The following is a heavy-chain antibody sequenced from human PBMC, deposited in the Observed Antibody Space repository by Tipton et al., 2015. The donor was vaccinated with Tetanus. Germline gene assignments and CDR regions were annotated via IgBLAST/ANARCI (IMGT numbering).Heavy chain of an antibody. Sequence: SLRLSCAASGFTFSSYWMSWVRQAPGKGLEWVANIKQDGSEKYYVDSVKGRFTISRDNAKNSLYLQMNSLRAEDTAVYYCARPTGVIAPDAFDIWGQGTMVTVSS. CDR2: IKQDGSEK. CDR3: ARPTGVIAPDAFDI. J-gene: IGHJ3*02. V-gene: IGHV3-7*01. CDR1: GFTFSSYW. D-gene: IGHD3-16*02.